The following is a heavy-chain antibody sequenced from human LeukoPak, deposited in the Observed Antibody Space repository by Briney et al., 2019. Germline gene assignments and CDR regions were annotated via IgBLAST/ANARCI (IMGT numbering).Heavy chain of an antibody. Sequence: GGSLRLSCAASGFTFSSYSMNWVRLAPGKGLEWVSSISSSSSYIYYADSVKGRFTISRDNAKNSLYLQMNSLRAEDTAVYYCARVPLRYCSSTSCYANDYWGQGTLVTVSS. CDR2: ISSSSSYI. CDR3: ARVPLRYCSSTSCYANDY. V-gene: IGHV3-21*01. J-gene: IGHJ4*02. D-gene: IGHD2-2*01. CDR1: GFTFSSYS.